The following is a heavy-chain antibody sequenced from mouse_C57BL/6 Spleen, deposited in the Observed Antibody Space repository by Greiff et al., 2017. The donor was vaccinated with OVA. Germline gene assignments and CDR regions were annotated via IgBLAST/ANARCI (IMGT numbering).Heavy chain of an antibody. CDR3: ARWGDYGNSRDFDV. V-gene: IGHV1-50*01. D-gene: IGHD2-1*01. CDR1: GYTFTSYW. CDR2: IDPSDSYT. Sequence: QVQLQQPGAELVKPGASVKLSCKASGYTFTSYWMQWVKQRPGQGLEWIGEIDPSDSYTNYNQKFKGKATLTVDTSSSTAYMQLSSLTSEDSAVYYCARWGDYGNSRDFDVWGTGTTVTVSS. J-gene: IGHJ1*03.